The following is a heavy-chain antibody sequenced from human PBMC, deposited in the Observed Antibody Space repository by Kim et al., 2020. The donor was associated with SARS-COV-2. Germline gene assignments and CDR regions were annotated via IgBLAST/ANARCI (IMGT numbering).Heavy chain of an antibody. V-gene: IGHV3-30*18. J-gene: IGHJ6*01. CDR2: ISYDGSNK. CDR1: GITFSSYG. D-gene: IGHD6-19*01. Sequence: GGSLRLSCAASGITFSSYGMHWVRQAPGKGLEWVAVISYDGSNKNYADSVKGRFTISRDNSKNTLYLQMNSLRDEDTAVYYRAQDLKMGHGSGWCYYYYG. CDR3: AQDLKMGHGSGWCYYYYG.